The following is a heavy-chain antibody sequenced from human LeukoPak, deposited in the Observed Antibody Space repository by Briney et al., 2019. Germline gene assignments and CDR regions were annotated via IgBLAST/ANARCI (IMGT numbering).Heavy chain of an antibody. CDR1: GGSISSSSYY. D-gene: IGHD2-21*02. Sequence: SETLSLTCSVSGGSISSSSYYWGWIRQPPGKGLEWIGSIYYSGSTSYNTSLKSRVTISVDTSKNQFSLKLSSVTAADTAVYYCARVPLAYCGGDCYSLDYWGQGTLVTVSS. V-gene: IGHV4-39*01. CDR3: ARVPLAYCGGDCYSLDY. J-gene: IGHJ4*02. CDR2: IYYSGST.